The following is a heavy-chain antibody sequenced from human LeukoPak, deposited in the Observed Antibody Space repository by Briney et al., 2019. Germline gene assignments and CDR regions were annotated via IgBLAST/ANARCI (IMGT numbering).Heavy chain of an antibody. V-gene: IGHV3-7*01. Sequence: ETLSLTCAVYGGSFSGYYWSWVRQAPGKGLEWVANIKQDGSEKYYVDSVKGRFTISRDNAKNSLYLQMNSLRAEDTAVYYCARARYYYYYMDVWGKGTTVTVSS. CDR3: ARARYYYYYMDV. CDR1: GGSFSGYY. CDR2: IKQDGSEK. J-gene: IGHJ6*03.